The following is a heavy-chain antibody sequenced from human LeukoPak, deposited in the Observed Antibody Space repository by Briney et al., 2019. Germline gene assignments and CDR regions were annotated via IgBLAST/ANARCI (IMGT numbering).Heavy chain of an antibody. V-gene: IGHV4-34*01. Sequence: SETLSLTCAVYGGSFSGYYWSWIRQPPGKGLEWIGEINHSGSTNYNPSLKSRVTISVDTSKNQFSLKLSSVTAADTAVYYCASSPYYYGSGSYPYWGQGTLVTVSS. CDR1: GGSFSGYY. J-gene: IGHJ4*02. CDR2: INHSGST. D-gene: IGHD3-10*01. CDR3: ASSPYYYGSGSYPY.